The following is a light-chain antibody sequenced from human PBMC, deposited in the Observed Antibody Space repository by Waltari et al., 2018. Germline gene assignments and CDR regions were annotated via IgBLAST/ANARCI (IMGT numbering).Light chain of an antibody. V-gene: IGKV3-11*01. Sequence: ETVLTQSPVTLSLSPGERATLSCRASQTVNTYLAWYQQKPGQAPRLLIYDTSNRATGIPARFSGSGSGTDVTLTISSLEPEDFAVYYCQQRNSWPLTFGGGTKVEIK. J-gene: IGKJ4*01. CDR3: QQRNSWPLT. CDR2: DTS. CDR1: QTVNTY.